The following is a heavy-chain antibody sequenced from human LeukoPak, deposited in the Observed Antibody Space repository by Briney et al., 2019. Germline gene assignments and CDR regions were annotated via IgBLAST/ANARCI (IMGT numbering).Heavy chain of an antibody. V-gene: IGHV3-20*04. D-gene: IGHD4-17*01. J-gene: IGHJ4*02. Sequence: GGSLRLSCAASGFTFDNYGMSWVRLAPGKGMEWVSGINWNGGSIGYAHSVKGRFTISRDNAKNSLYLQMNSLRAEDTALYYCARVGIYGDYGRYFDYWGQGTLVTVSS. CDR3: ARVGIYGDYGRYFDY. CDR1: GFTFDNYG. CDR2: INWNGGSI.